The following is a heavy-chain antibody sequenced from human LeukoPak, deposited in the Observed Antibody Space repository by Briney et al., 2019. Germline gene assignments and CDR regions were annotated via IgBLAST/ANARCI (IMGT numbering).Heavy chain of an antibody. D-gene: IGHD2-15*01. CDR3: AKVREVGTNIEVVVVDISGAFDM. CDR2: INPNSGDT. J-gene: IGHJ3*02. V-gene: IGHV1-2*06. Sequence: ASVKVSCKASGYTFTGSYINWGRQAPGQGLEWMGRINPNSGDTNVAQKFQGRVTLTRDTSISTSYMELNSLRSDDTAVYFCAKVREVGTNIEVVVVDISGAFDMWGQGTKVTVSS. CDR1: GYTFTGSY.